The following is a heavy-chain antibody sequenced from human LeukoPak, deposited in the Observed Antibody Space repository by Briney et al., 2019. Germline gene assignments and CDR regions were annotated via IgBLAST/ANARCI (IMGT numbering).Heavy chain of an antibody. V-gene: IGHV4-4*07. CDR3: ARDLDSSGWYVGQNFDY. D-gene: IGHD6-19*01. CDR2: IYTSGST. CDR1: GGSISSYY. J-gene: IGHJ4*02. Sequence: PSETLSLTCTVSGGSISSYYWSWIRQPAGKGLEWIGRIYTSGSTNYNPSLKSRVTMSVDTSKNQFSLKLSSVTAADTAVYYCARDLDSSGWYVGQNFDYWGQGTLVTVSS.